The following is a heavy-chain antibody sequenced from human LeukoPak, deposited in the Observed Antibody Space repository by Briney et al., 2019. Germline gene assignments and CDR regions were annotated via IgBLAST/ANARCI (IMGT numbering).Heavy chain of an antibody. D-gene: IGHD3-10*01. J-gene: IGHJ4*02. CDR3: ARGTYYYEF. Sequence: GGSLRLSCATSGFTFSRFSMRWVRQAPGKGLEWVSSIYFTGNHISYADSVKGRFTISRDNANNSVYLQMNGLRAEDTAVYYCARGTYYYEFWGQGTLVTVSS. CDR1: GFTFSRFS. CDR2: IYFTGNHI. V-gene: IGHV3-21*01.